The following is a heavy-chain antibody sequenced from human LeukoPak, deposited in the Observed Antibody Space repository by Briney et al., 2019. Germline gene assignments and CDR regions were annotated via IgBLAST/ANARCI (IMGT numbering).Heavy chain of an antibody. CDR1: GASVSSGSYY. CDR2: IYYSGST. V-gene: IGHV4-61*01. D-gene: IGHD6-13*01. Sequence: SETLSLTCTVSGASVSSGSYYWNWIRQPPGKGLEWIGYIYYSGSTNYNPSLNSRVTISLDTSKNQLSLKLSSVTAADTAVFYCARGYSSIRGWFDPWGQGTPVTVSS. J-gene: IGHJ5*02. CDR3: ARGYSSIRGWFDP.